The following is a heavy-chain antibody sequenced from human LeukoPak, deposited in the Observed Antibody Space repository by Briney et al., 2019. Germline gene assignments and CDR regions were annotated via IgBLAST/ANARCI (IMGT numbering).Heavy chain of an antibody. CDR3: ARDLITMVRGVNIDDY. J-gene: IGHJ4*02. V-gene: IGHV3-48*01. CDR1: GFILNNYG. CDR2: ISSGGRTT. D-gene: IGHD3-10*01. Sequence: GGSLRLSCAASGFILNNYGVHWVRQAPGKGLEWISYISSGGRTTYSADSLKGRFTISRDNAKNSLFLQMNSLRAEDTAVYYCARDLITMVRGVNIDDYWGQGTQVTVSS.